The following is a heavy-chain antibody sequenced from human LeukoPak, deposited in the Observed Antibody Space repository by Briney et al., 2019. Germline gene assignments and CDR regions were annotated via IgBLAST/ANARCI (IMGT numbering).Heavy chain of an antibody. CDR1: GGSISNYC. J-gene: IGHJ4*02. CDR3: AEGGQWLRV. V-gene: IGHV4-4*07. Sequence: PSETLSLTCTVSGGSISNYCWSCIRQPAGKGLEWTGRICNSGSTNYNPSLKSRVTMSVDTSKNQFSLKLTSVTAADTAVYYCAEGGQWLRVWGQETLVTVSS. D-gene: IGHD6-19*01. CDR2: ICNSGST.